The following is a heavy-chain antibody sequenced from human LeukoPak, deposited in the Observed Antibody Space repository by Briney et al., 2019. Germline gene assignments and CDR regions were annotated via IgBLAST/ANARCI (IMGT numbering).Heavy chain of an antibody. Sequence: GGSLRLSCAASGFTFSSYSMNWVRQAPGKGLEWASYISSSSSTIYYADSVKGRFTISRDNAKNSLYLQMNSLRAEDTAVYYCARHIIGGILTGYIYFDYWGQGTLVTVSS. CDR3: ARHIIGGILTGYIYFDY. CDR2: ISSSSSTI. CDR1: GFTFSSYS. V-gene: IGHV3-48*01. J-gene: IGHJ4*02. D-gene: IGHD3-9*01.